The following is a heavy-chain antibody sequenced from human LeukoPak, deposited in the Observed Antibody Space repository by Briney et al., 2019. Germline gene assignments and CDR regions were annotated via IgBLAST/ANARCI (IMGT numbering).Heavy chain of an antibody. CDR1: GYTFTTYG. CDR3: ACREGLYNSSSSTYGFDYFDY. CDR2: IIPIFGTA. D-gene: IGHD6-6*01. J-gene: IGHJ4*02. V-gene: IGHV1-69*05. Sequence: GASVKVSCKASGYTFTTYGFSWVRQAPGQGLEWMGGIIPIFGTANYAQKFQGRVTITTDESTSTAYMELSSLRSEDTAVYYCACREGLYNSSSSTYGFDYFDYWGQGTLVTVSS.